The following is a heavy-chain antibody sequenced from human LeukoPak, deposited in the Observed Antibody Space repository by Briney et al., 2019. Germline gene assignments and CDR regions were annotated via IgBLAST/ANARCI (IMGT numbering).Heavy chain of an antibody. V-gene: IGHV1-2*04. CDR3: ARSSGYCASISCYDS. CDR1: GYIFTGYY. J-gene: IGHJ4*02. D-gene: IGHD2-2*01. CDR2: INLNSGAT. Sequence: ASVKVSCKASGYIFTGYYIHWVRQAPGQGLEWMGWINLNSGATNYVQKFQDWVTMTRDTSTTTAYMELSRLRSDDTAVYYCARSSGYCASISCYDSWGQGTLVTVSS.